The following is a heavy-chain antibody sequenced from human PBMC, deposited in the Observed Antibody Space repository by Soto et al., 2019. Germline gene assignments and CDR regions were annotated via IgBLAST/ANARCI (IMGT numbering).Heavy chain of an antibody. Sequence: LRLSYAASEFTFSSNWMHWVRQAPGKGLVWVSRINSDGSSTSYADSVRGRFTISRDSAKNSMYLQMNSLRAEDTAVYYCARACEYSYGSIDYWGQGTLVTVS. CDR1: EFTFSSNW. CDR2: INSDGSST. V-gene: IGHV3-74*01. D-gene: IGHD5-18*01. J-gene: IGHJ4*02. CDR3: ARACEYSYGSIDY.